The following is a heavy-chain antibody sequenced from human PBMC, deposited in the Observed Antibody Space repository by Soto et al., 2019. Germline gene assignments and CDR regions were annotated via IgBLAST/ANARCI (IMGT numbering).Heavy chain of an antibody. CDR1: GGSFSGYY. CDR3: ARLAAMPLVPYYYYMDV. J-gene: IGHJ6*03. V-gene: IGHV4-34*01. Sequence: SETLSLTCAVYGGSFSGYYWSWIRQPPGKGLEWIGEINHSGSTNYNPSLKSRVTISVDTSKNQFSLKLSSVTAADTAVYYCARLAAMPLVPYYYYMDVWGKGTTVTVSS. CDR2: INHSGST. D-gene: IGHD2-2*01.